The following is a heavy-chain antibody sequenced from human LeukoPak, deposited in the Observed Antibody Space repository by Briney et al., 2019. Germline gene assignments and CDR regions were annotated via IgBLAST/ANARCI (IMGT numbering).Heavy chain of an antibody. D-gene: IGHD3-16*01. J-gene: IGHJ3*02. V-gene: IGHV4-38-2*02. CDR3: AGGLGAFDI. Sequence: SETLSLTCTVSGYSISSGYYWGWIRQPPGKGLEWIGYIYYSGSTNYNPSLKSRVTISVDTSKNQFSLKLSSVTAADTAVYYCAGGLGAFDIWGQGTMVTVSS. CDR1: GYSISSGYY. CDR2: IYYSGST.